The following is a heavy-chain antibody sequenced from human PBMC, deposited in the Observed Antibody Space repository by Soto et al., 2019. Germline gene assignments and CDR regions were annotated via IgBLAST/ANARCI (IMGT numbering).Heavy chain of an antibody. CDR3: ATSSMAARGAFDI. J-gene: IGHJ3*02. V-gene: IGHV3-33*01. CDR2: IWYDGSNK. D-gene: IGHD6-6*01. CDR1: GFTFSSYG. Sequence: GGSLRLSCAASGFTFSSYGMHWVRQAPGKGLEWVAVIWYDGSNKYYADSVKGRFTISRDNSKNTLYLQMNSLRAEDTAVYYCATSSMAARGAFDIWGQGTMVTVSS.